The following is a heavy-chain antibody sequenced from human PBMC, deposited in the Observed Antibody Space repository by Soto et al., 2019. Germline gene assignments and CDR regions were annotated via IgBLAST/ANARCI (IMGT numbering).Heavy chain of an antibody. J-gene: IGHJ6*02. Sequence: GGSLRLSCAASGFTFSSYSMNWVRQAPGKGLEWVSSISSSSSYIYYADSVKGRFTISRDNAKNSLYLQMNSLRAEDTAVYYCARTWEEDYKEGYYYYGMDVWGQGTTVTVSS. CDR1: GFTFSSYS. D-gene: IGHD4-4*01. V-gene: IGHV3-21*01. CDR3: ARTWEEDYKEGYYYYGMDV. CDR2: ISSSSSYI.